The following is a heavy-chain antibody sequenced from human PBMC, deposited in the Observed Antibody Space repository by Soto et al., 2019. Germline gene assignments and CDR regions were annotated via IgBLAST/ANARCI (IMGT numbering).Heavy chain of an antibody. CDR3: ARDISSSSWYGGKELIPYGMDV. CDR2: IWYDGSNK. D-gene: IGHD6-13*01. Sequence: GGSLRLSCAASGFTFSSYGMHWVRQAPGKGLEWVAVIWYDGSNKYYADSVKGRFTISRDNSKNTLYLQMNSLRAEDTAVYYCARDISSSSWYGGKELIPYGMDVWGQGTTVTVSS. J-gene: IGHJ6*02. CDR1: GFTFSSYG. V-gene: IGHV3-33*01.